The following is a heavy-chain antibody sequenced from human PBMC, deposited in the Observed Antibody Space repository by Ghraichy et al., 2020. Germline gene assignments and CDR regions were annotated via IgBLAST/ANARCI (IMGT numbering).Heavy chain of an antibody. CDR1: GGSISSSSYY. CDR2: IYYSGST. CDR3: ARLEEEQQLATLIDY. D-gene: IGHD6-6*01. Sequence: SETLSLTCTVSGGSISSSSYYWGWIRQPPGKGLEWIGSIYYSGSTYYNPSLKSRVTISVDTSKNQFSLKLSSVTAADTAVYYCARLEEEQQLATLIDYWGQGTLVTVSS. J-gene: IGHJ4*02. V-gene: IGHV4-39*01.